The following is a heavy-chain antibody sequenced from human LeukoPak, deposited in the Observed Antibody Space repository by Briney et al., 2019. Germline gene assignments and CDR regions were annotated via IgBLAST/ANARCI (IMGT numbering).Heavy chain of an antibody. CDR2: ISYDGSNK. CDR3: AKGDYDSSGMDY. CDR1: GFTFSSYA. Sequence: GGSLRLSCAASGFTFSSYAVHWVRQAPGKGLEWVAVISYDGSNKYYADSVKGRFTISRDNSKNTLYLQMNSLRAEDTAVYYCAKGDYDSSGMDYWGQGTLVTVSS. V-gene: IGHV3-30-3*01. J-gene: IGHJ4*02. D-gene: IGHD3-22*01.